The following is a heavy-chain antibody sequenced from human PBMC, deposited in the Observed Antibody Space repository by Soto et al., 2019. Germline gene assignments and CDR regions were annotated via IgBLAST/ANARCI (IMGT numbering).Heavy chain of an antibody. V-gene: IGHV4-59*01. D-gene: IGHD5-18*01. J-gene: IGHJ5*02. CDR2: IYYSGST. CDR3: ACSGVQLWSPKWLDP. CDR1: GGSISSYF. Sequence: SETRSLTCTVAGGSISSYFSSWSRQPPGKGLEWIGYIYYSGSTNYNPSLKSRVTVSVDTSKNQFSLKLSSVTAAGTAVYYCACSGVQLWSPKWLDPRGQGTLATVSS.